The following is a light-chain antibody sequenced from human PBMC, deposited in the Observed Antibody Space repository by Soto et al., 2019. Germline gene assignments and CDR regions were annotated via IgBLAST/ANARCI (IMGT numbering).Light chain of an antibody. Sequence: DLQMPHSPSTLSASVGDRVTITCRVSQSISSWLAWYQQNPGKAPKLLIYDASSLESGVPSTVSGSGSGTEFTLSISSLQPDDFATYYCQQYNSYPHTFGGGTKV. J-gene: IGKJ4*01. CDR2: DAS. CDR3: QQYNSYPHT. V-gene: IGKV1-5*01. CDR1: QSISSW.